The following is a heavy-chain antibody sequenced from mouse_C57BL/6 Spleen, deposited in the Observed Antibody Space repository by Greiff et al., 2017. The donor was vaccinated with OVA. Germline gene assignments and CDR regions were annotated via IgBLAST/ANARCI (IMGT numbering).Heavy chain of an antibody. Sequence: VQRVESGPELVKPGASVKISCKASGYAFSSSWMNWVKQRPGKGLEWIGRIYPGDGDTNYNGKFKGKATLTADKSSSTAYMQLSSLTSEDSAVYFCARELVPFAYWGQGTLVTVSA. J-gene: IGHJ3*01. CDR2: IYPGDGDT. CDR3: ARELVPFAY. V-gene: IGHV1-82*01. CDR1: GYAFSSSW. D-gene: IGHD4-1*01.